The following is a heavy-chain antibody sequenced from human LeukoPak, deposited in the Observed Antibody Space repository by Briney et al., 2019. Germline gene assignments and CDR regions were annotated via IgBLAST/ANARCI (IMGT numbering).Heavy chain of an antibody. V-gene: IGHV1-3*01. D-gene: IGHD5-18*01. CDR3: ARDRYSYSPVDY. J-gene: IGHJ4*02. CDR2: INAGNGDT. CDR1: GYTFTRYA. Sequence: ASVKVSCKASGYTFTRYAMHWVRQAPGQRLEWMGWINAGNGDTKYSQKFQGRVTITRDTSASTVYMELSSLRSEDTAVYFCARDRYSYSPVDYWGQGTLVTVSS.